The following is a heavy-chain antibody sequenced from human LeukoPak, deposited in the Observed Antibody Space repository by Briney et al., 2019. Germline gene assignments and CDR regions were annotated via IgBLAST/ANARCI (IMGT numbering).Heavy chain of an antibody. CDR2: ISGSGGST. Sequence: GGSLRLSCAASGFTFSSYALSWVRQAPGKGLEWVSAISGSGGSTYYADSVKGRFTISRDNSKNTLYLQMNSLRAEDTAVYYCAKGGSYCGGDCYSDYWGQGTLVTVSS. D-gene: IGHD2-21*01. CDR1: GFTFSSYA. CDR3: AKGGSYCGGDCYSDY. V-gene: IGHV3-23*01. J-gene: IGHJ4*02.